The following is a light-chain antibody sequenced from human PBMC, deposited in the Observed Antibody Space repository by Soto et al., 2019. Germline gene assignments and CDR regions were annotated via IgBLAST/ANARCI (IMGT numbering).Light chain of an antibody. CDR3: QQYDNLPLT. J-gene: IGKJ4*01. CDR1: QDISNY. V-gene: IGKV1-33*01. CDR2: DAS. Sequence: DLHMTQSPSSLSASVGDRVTITCQASQDISNYLNWYQQKPGKAPKLLIYDASNLETGVPSRFSGSGSGTDFTLTISSLQPEDIATYYCQQYDNLPLTFGGGTKV.